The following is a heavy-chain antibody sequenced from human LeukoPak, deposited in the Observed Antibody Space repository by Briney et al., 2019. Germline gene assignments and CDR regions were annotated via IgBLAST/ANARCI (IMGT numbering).Heavy chain of an antibody. CDR1: GFTFDDYA. CDR2: ISWDGGST. Sequence: GGSLRLFCAASGFTFDDYAMHWVRQAPGKGLEWVSLISWDGGSTYYADSVKGRFTISRDNSKSSLYLQMNSLRAEDTALYYCAKDMEGVAAAGTGGDYWGQGTLVTVSS. J-gene: IGHJ4*02. CDR3: AKDMEGVAAAGTGGDY. D-gene: IGHD6-13*01. V-gene: IGHV3-43D*03.